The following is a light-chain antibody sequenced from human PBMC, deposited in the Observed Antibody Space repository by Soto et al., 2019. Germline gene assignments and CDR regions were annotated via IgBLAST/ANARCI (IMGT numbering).Light chain of an antibody. V-gene: IGKV3-20*01. Sequence: EIVLTQSPGTLSLSPGERATLSCRASQSVSSNYLAWYQQKPGQAHRLLIYGASSRATGIPDRFSGSGSGTDFTLTISRLEPEDFAVYYFQQHGSSPPWTFGQGTKVEIK. CDR3: QQHGSSPPWT. CDR2: GAS. J-gene: IGKJ1*01. CDR1: QSVSSNY.